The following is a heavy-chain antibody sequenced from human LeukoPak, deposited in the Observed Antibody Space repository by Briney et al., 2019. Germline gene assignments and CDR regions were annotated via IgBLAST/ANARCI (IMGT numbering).Heavy chain of an antibody. J-gene: IGHJ4*02. CDR2: VDLEDGDT. V-gene: IGHV1-69-2*01. CDR3: ARGSRSFDWLRSYFDF. CDR1: GYTFNGYY. D-gene: IGHD3-9*01. Sequence: ASVKVSCKASGYTFNGYYIHWVQQAPGKGLEWMGRVDLEDGDTIYAEKFQGRVTITADTSTDTAFMDLSSLTSFDTAVYYCARGSRSFDWLRSYFDFWGQGTLVSVSP.